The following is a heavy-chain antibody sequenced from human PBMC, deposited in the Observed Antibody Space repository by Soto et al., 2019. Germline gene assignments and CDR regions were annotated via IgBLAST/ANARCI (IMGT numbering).Heavy chain of an antibody. CDR3: ARDGYCVSPTCSFLPDV. CDR2: ISKTGTTT. Sequence: EVQLVESGGDLVQPGGSLRLSCVASGFTFSSYDMNWVRQGPGKGLEWLSSISKTGTTTYYADSVRGRFTISRDNAKNSLYLQMNSLRDEDVAVYYCARDGYCVSPTCSFLPDVWGQGTTVTVSS. V-gene: IGHV3-48*03. CDR1: GFTFSSYD. J-gene: IGHJ6*02. D-gene: IGHD2-2*03.